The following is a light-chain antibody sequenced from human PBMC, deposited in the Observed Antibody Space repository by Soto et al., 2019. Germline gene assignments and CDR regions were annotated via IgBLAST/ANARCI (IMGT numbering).Light chain of an antibody. CDR1: SSDVGGYNY. J-gene: IGLJ2*01. CDR2: DVS. CDR3: CSYAGSYTL. V-gene: IGLV2-11*01. Sequence: QSALTQPRSVSGSPGQSVTISCTGTSSDVGGYNYVSWYQQHPGKAPKLMIYDVSKRPSGVPDRFSGSKSGNTASLTVSGLQGEEEGDYCCCSYAGSYTLFGVGTQVTVL.